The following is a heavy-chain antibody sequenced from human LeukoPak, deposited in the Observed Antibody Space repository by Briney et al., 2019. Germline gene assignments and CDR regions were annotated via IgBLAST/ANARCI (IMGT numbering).Heavy chain of an antibody. Sequence: PGGSLRLSCAASGFNFNSFEMNWVRQAPGKGLEWVSYIYSNSANMYYADSVRGRFTISRDNAKNALYLQMNSLRAEDTAVYYCARDPGRYSYGYRRAYYFDYWGQGTLVTVSS. CDR3: ARDPGRYSYGYRRAYYFDY. CDR1: GFNFNSFE. D-gene: IGHD5-18*01. V-gene: IGHV3-48*03. CDR2: IYSNSANM. J-gene: IGHJ4*02.